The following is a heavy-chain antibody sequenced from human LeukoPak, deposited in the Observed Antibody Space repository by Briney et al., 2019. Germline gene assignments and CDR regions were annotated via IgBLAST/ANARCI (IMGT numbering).Heavy chain of an antibody. Sequence: SETLSLTCTVSGGSISSSSYYWGWIRQPPGKGLEWIGSIYHSGSTYYNPSLKSRVTISVDTSKNQFSLKLSSVTAADTAVYYCARESVGATPYGPIDYWGQGTLVTVSS. CDR1: GGSISSSSYY. V-gene: IGHV4-39*07. J-gene: IGHJ4*02. D-gene: IGHD1-26*01. CDR2: IYHSGST. CDR3: ARESVGATPYGPIDY.